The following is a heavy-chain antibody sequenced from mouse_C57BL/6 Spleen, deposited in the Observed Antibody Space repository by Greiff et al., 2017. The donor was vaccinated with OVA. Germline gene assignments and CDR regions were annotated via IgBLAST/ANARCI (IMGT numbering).Heavy chain of an antibody. D-gene: IGHD2-4*01. V-gene: IGHV5-17*01. CDR3: ARGGYYDYDRGYFDY. CDR2: ISSGSSTI. J-gene: IGHJ2*01. Sequence: EVQGVESGGGLVKPGGSLKLSCAASGFTFSDYGMHWVRQAPEKGLEWVAYISSGSSTIYYADTVKGRFTISRDNAKNTLFLQMTSLRSEDTAMYYCARGGYYDYDRGYFDYWGQGTTLTVSS. CDR1: GFTFSDYG.